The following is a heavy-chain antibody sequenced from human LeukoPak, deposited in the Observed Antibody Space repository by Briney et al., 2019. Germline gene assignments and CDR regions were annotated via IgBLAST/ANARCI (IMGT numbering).Heavy chain of an antibody. V-gene: IGHV1-69*05. CDR3: ARGAPVVTAIPYYYYYYYMDV. D-gene: IGHD2-21*02. J-gene: IGHJ6*03. Sequence: SVKVSCKASGGTFSSYAISWVRQAPGQGLEWMGGIIPIFGTANYAQKFQGRVTITRNTSISTAYMELSSLRSEDTAVYYCARGAPVVTAIPYYYYYYYMDVWGKGTTVTVSS. CDR1: GGTFSSYA. CDR2: IIPIFGTA.